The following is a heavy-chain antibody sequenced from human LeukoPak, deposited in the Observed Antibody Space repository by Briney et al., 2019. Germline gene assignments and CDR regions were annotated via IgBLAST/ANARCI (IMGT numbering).Heavy chain of an antibody. CDR3: ARDRIIYGDYGDAFDI. J-gene: IGHJ3*02. V-gene: IGHV3-21*01. D-gene: IGHD4-17*01. Sequence: AGGSLRLSCAASGSTFSHYSMNWVRQAPGKGLEWVSSISSSSTYIYYADSVKGRFSISRDNAKNSLYLQMNSLRAEDTAVYYCARDRIIYGDYGDAFDIWGQGTMVTVSS. CDR2: ISSSSTYI. CDR1: GSTFSHYS.